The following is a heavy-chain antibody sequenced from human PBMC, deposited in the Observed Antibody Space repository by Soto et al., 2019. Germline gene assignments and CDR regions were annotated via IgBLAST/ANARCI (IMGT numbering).Heavy chain of an antibody. D-gene: IGHD2-15*01. CDR1: GGTLSSYT. CDR3: ARDKGYCSDTSCPDFDY. CDR2: VIPNLGVT. J-gene: IGHJ4*02. Sequence: QVQLVQSGAEVKKPGSSVKVSCKASGGTLSSYTFSWVRQAPGQGLAWMGRVIPNLGVTNYAKKFQCRFTIVVDTSTSTAYMELNSLRYEVTAVYYCARDKGYCSDTSCPDFDYLGKGTLVTVSS. V-gene: IGHV1-69*08.